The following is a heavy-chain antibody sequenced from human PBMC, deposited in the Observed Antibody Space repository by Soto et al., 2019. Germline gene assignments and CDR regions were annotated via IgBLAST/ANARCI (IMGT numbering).Heavy chain of an antibody. CDR1: GFTFSSYA. J-gene: IGHJ6*02. V-gene: IGHV3-30-3*01. CDR3: ARDGPGYDFWSGYSQTHYYYYGMDV. D-gene: IGHD3-3*01. Sequence: LRLSFAASGFTFSSYAMHWVRQAPGKGLEWVAVISYDGSNKYYADSVKGRFTISRDNSKNTLYLQMNSLRAEDTAVYYCARDGPGYDFWSGYSQTHYYYYGMDVWGQGTTVTVSS. CDR2: ISYDGSNK.